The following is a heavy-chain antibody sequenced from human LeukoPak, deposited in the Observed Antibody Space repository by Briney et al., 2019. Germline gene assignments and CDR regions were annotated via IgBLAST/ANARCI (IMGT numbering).Heavy chain of an antibody. CDR3: ARDYPTYYDFWGGYYGMDV. Sequence: SQTLSLTCTVSGGSISSGGYYWSWIRQHPGKGLEWIGYIYYSGSTHYNPSLKSRVTISVDTSKNQFSLKLSSVTAADTAVYYCARDYPTYYDFWGGYYGMDVWGQGTTVTVSS. CDR2: IYYSGST. CDR1: GGSISSGGYY. D-gene: IGHD3-3*01. J-gene: IGHJ6*02. V-gene: IGHV4-31*03.